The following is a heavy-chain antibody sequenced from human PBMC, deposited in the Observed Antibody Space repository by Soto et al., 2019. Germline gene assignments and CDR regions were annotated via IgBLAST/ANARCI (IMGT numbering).Heavy chain of an antibody. V-gene: IGHV1-18*01. CDR2: VSPYKDDT. CDR3: AVCGLFTANWYGNWRDP. CDR1: GYTFNSYG. D-gene: IGHD6-13*01. J-gene: IGHJ5*02. Sequence: QLQLVQSGAEVRKPGASVKGSCKATGYTFNSYGITWLRQAPGQGLERMGWVSPYKDDTKYAQRLAGRVTISRDSLTSSAYTKLRSLTTDETDVYYCAVCGLFTANWYGNWRDPWGQGNRVTVSS.